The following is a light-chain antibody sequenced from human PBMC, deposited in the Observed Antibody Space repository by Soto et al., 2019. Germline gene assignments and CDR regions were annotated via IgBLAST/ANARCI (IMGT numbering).Light chain of an antibody. Sequence: QSVLTQPPSVSGAPGQRVTISCTGSSSNIGAGYDVHWYQQHPGTAPKLLIYGNSNRPSGVPDRFSGSKSGTSASLAITGLQAEDEADYYCQSYDSSLSGNVVFGGGTQLTVL. CDR2: GNS. V-gene: IGLV1-40*01. J-gene: IGLJ2*01. CDR3: QSYDSSLSGNVV. CDR1: SSNIGAGYD.